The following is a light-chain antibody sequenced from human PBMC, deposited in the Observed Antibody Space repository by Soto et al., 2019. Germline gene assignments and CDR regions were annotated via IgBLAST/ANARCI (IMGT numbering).Light chain of an antibody. J-gene: IGKJ5*01. CDR1: QGIGNA. CDR2: DAS. CDR3: QQDDNCPPT. V-gene: IGKV1-33*01. Sequence: IQLTKYTGSLSSSVGYRVTISFRASQGIGNALGWYQQKPGKPPKFLIYDASNLETGVPSRFSGSGSGTDFTFTISSLQPEDIATYYCQQDDNCPPTFGQVTRLEV.